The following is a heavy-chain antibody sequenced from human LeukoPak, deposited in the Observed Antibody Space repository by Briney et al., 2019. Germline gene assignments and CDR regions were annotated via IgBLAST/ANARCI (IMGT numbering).Heavy chain of an antibody. D-gene: IGHD3-3*01. CDR1: GLTFSSYA. CDR2: ISGSGGST. CDR3: AKQYYDFWSGYSRSGNFDY. V-gene: IGHV3-23*01. Sequence: GGSLRLSCAASGLTFSSYAMSWVRQAPGKGLEWVSAISGSGGSTYYADSVKGRFTISRDNSKNTLYLQMNSLRAEDTAVYYCAKQYYDFWSGYSRSGNFDYWGQGTLVTVSS. J-gene: IGHJ4*02.